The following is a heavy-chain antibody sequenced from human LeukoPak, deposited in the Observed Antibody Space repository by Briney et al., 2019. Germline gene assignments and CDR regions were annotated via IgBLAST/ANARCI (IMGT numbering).Heavy chain of an antibody. Sequence: ASVKVSCKASGYILTGYYMHWVRQAPGQGLEWLGWINPNSGGADFAQKFQGRVTMTRDTSTSTVYMELSRLRSDDTAVYYCARVGPTSCYRAWGQGTLVTVSS. CDR3: ARVGPTSCYRA. J-gene: IGHJ4*02. V-gene: IGHV1-2*02. CDR2: INPNSGGA. D-gene: IGHD2-2*01. CDR1: GYILTGYY.